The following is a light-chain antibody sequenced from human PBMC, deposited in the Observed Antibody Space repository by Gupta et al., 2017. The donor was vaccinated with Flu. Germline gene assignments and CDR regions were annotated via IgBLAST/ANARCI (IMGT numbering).Light chain of an antibody. CDR1: SSNIGSNY. J-gene: IGLJ2*01. Sequence: QSVLTPPPSASGTTGQSVPLPCSGSSSNIGSNYVYWYQQLPGTAPRLLIYGNSHRPSGVPDRFSGSKSGTSASLAISGLRSEDEADYYCAAWDDSLSGRVVFGGGTKLSVL. CDR3: AAWDDSLSGRVV. CDR2: GNS. V-gene: IGLV1-47*01.